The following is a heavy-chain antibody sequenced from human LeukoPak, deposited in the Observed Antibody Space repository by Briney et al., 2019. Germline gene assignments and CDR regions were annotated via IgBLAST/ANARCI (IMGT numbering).Heavy chain of an antibody. CDR3: ARDLRVYSSGWYDAFDI. D-gene: IGHD6-19*01. V-gene: IGHV3-30*04. Sequence: PGGSLRLSCAASGFTFSSYAMHWVRQAPGKGLEWVALISYDGSNKYYADSVKGRFTISRDNSKNTLYLQMNSLRAEDTAVYYCARDLRVYSSGWYDAFDIWGQGTMVTVSS. CDR2: ISYDGSNK. CDR1: GFTFSSYA. J-gene: IGHJ3*02.